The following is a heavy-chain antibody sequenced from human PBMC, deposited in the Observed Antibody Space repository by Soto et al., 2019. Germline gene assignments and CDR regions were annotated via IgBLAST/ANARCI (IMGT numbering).Heavy chain of an antibody. D-gene: IGHD6-19*01. J-gene: IGHJ5*02. CDR1: GGSFSGYY. Sequence: QVQLQQWGAGLLKPSETLSLTCAVYGGSFSGYYWSWMRQPPGKGLEWLGEINQSGSTNYNPSLKSRVTISVDTSKNQFSRKLSSGTAADTAVYYCERHSSCWWGHFDPWGQGTLVTVSS. CDR3: ERHSSCWWGHFDP. CDR2: INQSGST. V-gene: IGHV4-34*01.